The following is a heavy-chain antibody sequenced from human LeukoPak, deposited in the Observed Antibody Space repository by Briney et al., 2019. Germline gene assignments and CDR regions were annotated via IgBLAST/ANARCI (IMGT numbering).Heavy chain of an antibody. CDR1: GGSISSGSYY. CDR3: ARHEPYASSIAAAAYFDY. D-gene: IGHD6-13*01. J-gene: IGHJ4*02. Sequence: SETLSLTCTVSGGSISSGSYYWSWIRQPAGKGLEWIGRIYTSGSTNYNPSLKSRVTISVDTSKNQFSLKLSSVTAADTAVYYCARHEPYASSIAAAAYFDYWGQGTLVTVSS. V-gene: IGHV4-61*02. CDR2: IYTSGST.